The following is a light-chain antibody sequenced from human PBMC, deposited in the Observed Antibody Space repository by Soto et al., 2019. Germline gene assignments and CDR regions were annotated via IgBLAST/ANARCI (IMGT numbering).Light chain of an antibody. CDR3: QQFNYYPQLP. CDR2: DAS. CDR1: QGISSA. V-gene: IGKV1D-13*01. Sequence: AIQLTQSPSSLSASVGDRVTITCRASQGISSALAWYQQKPGKAPKLLIYDASSLESGVPSRFSGSGSGTDFTLTISSLQPEDFATYYCQQFNYYPQLPFGGGTKVDIK. J-gene: IGKJ4*01.